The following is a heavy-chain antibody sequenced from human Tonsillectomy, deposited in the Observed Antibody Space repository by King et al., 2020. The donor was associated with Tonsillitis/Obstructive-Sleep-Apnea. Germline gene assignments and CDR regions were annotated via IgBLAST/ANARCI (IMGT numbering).Heavy chain of an antibody. D-gene: IGHD2-15*01. CDR2: INHSGST. CDR1: GGSFSGYY. V-gene: IGHV4-34*01. Sequence: VQLQQWGAGLLKPSETLSLTCAVYGGSFSGYYWSWIRQPPGKGLEWIGEINHSGSTNYNPSLKSRVTISVDTSKNQFSLKLSSVTAADTAVYYCARCSGGSCYPDYWGQGTLVPVSS. CDR3: ARCSGGSCYPDY. J-gene: IGHJ4*02.